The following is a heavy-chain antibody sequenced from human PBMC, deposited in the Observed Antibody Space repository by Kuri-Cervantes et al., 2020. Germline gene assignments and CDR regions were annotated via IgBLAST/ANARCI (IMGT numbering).Heavy chain of an antibody. CDR2: INAGSGNT. D-gene: IGHD5-12*01. CDR3: ASSSRRGYSAYLFDY. CDR1: GGTFSSYA. V-gene: IGHV1-3*01. J-gene: IGHJ4*02. Sequence: ASVKVSCKASGGTFSSYAISWVRQAPGQRLEWMGWINAGSGNTKYSQKFQGRITITSDTSASTAYMELSSLRSEDTAVYYCASSSRRGYSAYLFDYWGQGTLVTVSS.